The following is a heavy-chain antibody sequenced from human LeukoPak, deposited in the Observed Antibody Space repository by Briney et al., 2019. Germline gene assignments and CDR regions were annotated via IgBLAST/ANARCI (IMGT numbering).Heavy chain of an antibody. CDR3: ALGGPDY. CDR2: IRNDGGNK. V-gene: IGHV3-30*02. D-gene: IGHD3-16*01. CDR1: GFRFSNYG. J-gene: IGHJ4*02. Sequence: GGSLRLSCAASGFRFSNYGMHWVRQAPGKGLEWVAFIRNDGGNKYHADSVKGRFTISRDNSKNMLYLQMNSLKVEDTAVYYCALGGPDYWGQGTLVTVS.